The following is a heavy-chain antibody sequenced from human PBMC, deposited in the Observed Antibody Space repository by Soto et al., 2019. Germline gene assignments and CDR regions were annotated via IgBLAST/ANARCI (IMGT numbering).Heavy chain of an antibody. CDR2: ISSSSSYI. Sequence: GGSLRLSCAASGFTFSSYSMNWVRQAPGKGLEWVSSISSSSSYIYYADSVKGRFTISRDNAKNSLYLQMNSLRAEDTAVYYCARDLGSYYDFWSGYYHGLDYWGQGTLVTVSS. J-gene: IGHJ4*02. CDR3: ARDLGSYYDFWSGYYHGLDY. V-gene: IGHV3-21*01. CDR1: GFTFSSYS. D-gene: IGHD3-3*01.